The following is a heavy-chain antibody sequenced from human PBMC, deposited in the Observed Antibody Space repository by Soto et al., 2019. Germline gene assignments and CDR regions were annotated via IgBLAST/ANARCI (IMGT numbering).Heavy chain of an antibody. CDR3: ARVHRRNIAVAAYFDY. V-gene: IGHV4-31*03. CDR2: IYYSGST. D-gene: IGHD6-19*01. Sequence: SQTESLTCTVSGGSMRNGGYYSGWFRRHPGKGLEWIGYIYYSGSTYYNPSLKSRVTISVDTSKNQFSLKLSSVTAADTAVYYCARVHRRNIAVAAYFDYWGQGTLVTVSS. CDR1: GGSMRNGGYY. J-gene: IGHJ4*02.